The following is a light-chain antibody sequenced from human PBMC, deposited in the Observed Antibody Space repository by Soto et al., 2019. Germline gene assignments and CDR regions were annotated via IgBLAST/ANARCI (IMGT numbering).Light chain of an antibody. Sequence: ETVLTQSPGTLSLSPGERATLSCRASQTVRRNYLAWYRQTPGQAPRLLIYGASNRATGIADRFSGSGSGTDFTLIMSRLEPEDFALYYCLQYGSSPWTFGQGTKVEIK. CDR2: GAS. CDR3: LQYGSSPWT. J-gene: IGKJ1*01. V-gene: IGKV3-20*01. CDR1: QTVRRNY.